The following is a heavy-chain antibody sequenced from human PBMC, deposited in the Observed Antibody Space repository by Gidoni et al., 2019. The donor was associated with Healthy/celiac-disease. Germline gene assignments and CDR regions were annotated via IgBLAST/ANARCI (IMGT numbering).Heavy chain of an antibody. CDR2: INHSGST. CDR3: ARRGGSGGSTTHWFDP. CDR1: GGSFSGYY. V-gene: IGHV4-34*01. Sequence: QVQLQQWGAGLLKPSETLSLTCAVYGGSFSGYYWSWIRQPPGKGLEWIGEINHSGSTNYNPSLKSRVTISVDTSKNQFSLKLSSVTAADTAVYYCARRGGSGGSTTHWFDPWGQGTLVTVSS. J-gene: IGHJ5*02. D-gene: IGHD2-15*01.